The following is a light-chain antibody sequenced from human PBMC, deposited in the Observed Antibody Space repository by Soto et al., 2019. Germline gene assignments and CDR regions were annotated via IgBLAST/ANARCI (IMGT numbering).Light chain of an antibody. Sequence: DIQLTQSPSFLSASVGDRVTITCRASQGISSYLAWYQQKPGKAPKLLIYAASTWQSGVPSRFSGSGFGTEFTLTIRSLQPEDFTTYFRQQLNSYLWTFGQGTKVEIK. V-gene: IGKV1-9*01. CDR1: QGISSY. CDR2: AAS. J-gene: IGKJ1*01. CDR3: QQLNSYLWT.